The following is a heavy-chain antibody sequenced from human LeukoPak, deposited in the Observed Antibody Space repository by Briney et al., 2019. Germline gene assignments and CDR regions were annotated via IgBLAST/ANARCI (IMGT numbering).Heavy chain of an antibody. CDR2: ISDSGGST. V-gene: IGHV3-23*01. CDR3: AKAMGPTTSIVYFQH. CDR1: GFTFSTYA. D-gene: IGHD1-26*01. J-gene: IGHJ1*01. Sequence: GGSLRLSCTASGFTFSTYAMSWVRQAPGKGLEWVSAISDSGGSTYYADSVKGRFTISRDNSKNTLDLQMNSLRAEDTAIYNCAKAMGPTTSIVYFQHWGQGTLVPVSP.